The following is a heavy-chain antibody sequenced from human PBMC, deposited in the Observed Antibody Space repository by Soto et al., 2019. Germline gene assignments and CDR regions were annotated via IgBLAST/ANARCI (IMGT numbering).Heavy chain of an antibody. D-gene: IGHD3-10*01. J-gene: IGHJ5*02. CDR2: ISSSSSYI. V-gene: IGHV3-21*01. CDR3: ARAQARSYYSFDP. Sequence: VGSLRLSCAASGFTFSSYSMNWVRQAPGKGLEWVSSISSSSSYIYYADSVKGRFTISRDNAKNSLYLQMNSLRAEDTAVYYCARAQARSYYSFDPWGQGTLVTVSS. CDR1: GFTFSSYS.